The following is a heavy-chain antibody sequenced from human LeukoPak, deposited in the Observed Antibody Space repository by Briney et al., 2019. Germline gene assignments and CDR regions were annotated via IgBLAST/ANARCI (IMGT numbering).Heavy chain of an antibody. CDR3: ARGRRRVASCYLDY. J-gene: IGHJ4*02. V-gene: IGHV4-34*01. D-gene: IGHD2-2*01. Sequence: SETLSLTCAVYGGSFSGYYWSWIRQPPGKGLEWIGEINHSGSTNYNPSLKSRVTISVDTSKNQFSLKLSSVTAADTAVYYCARGRRRVASCYLDYWGQGTLVTVSS. CDR2: INHSGST. CDR1: GGSFSGYY.